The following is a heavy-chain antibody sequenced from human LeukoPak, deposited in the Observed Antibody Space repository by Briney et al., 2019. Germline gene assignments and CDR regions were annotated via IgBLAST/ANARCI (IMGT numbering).Heavy chain of an antibody. J-gene: IGHJ4*02. CDR2: IKQDGSER. Sequence: PGGSLRLSCAASGFTFSSYWMSWVRQAPGKGLEWVATIKQDGSERYYVDSVKGRFTISRDNAQNSLSLQMNSLRAEDTAVYYCARGDYGGKKGGVDYWGQGTLVTVSS. CDR3: ARGDYGGKKGGVDY. CDR1: GFTFSSYW. V-gene: IGHV3-7*01. D-gene: IGHD4-23*01.